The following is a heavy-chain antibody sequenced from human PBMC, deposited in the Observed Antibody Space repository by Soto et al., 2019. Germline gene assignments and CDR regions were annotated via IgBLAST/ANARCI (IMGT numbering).Heavy chain of an antibody. Sequence: GGSLRLSCAASGFTFSSYAMHWVRQAPGKGLERVSKISGRGGSTYYADSVKGWFTISRDNSKNTLYLQLNSLRAEDTAVYYCAKDGDCISTSCYGLPSIYAMDVWGQGTTVTVSS. J-gene: IGHJ6*02. CDR1: GFTFSSYA. CDR2: ISGRGGST. CDR3: AKDGDCISTSCYGLPSIYAMDV. D-gene: IGHD2-2*01. V-gene: IGHV3-23*01.